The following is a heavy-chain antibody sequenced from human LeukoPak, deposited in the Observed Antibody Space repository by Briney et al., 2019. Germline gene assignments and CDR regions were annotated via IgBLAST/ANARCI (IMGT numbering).Heavy chain of an antibody. J-gene: IGHJ4*02. CDR1: GYTFTSYG. CDR3: ARPQEEDGYNYNWAFDY. D-gene: IGHD5-24*01. Sequence: RASVKVSCKASGYTFTSYGINWVRQAPGQGLEWMGWISAYNGNTNYAQGLQGRVTMTTDTSTTTAYMELRSLRSDDTAVYYCARPQEEDGYNYNWAFDYWGQGTLVTVSS. CDR2: ISAYNGNT. V-gene: IGHV1-18*01.